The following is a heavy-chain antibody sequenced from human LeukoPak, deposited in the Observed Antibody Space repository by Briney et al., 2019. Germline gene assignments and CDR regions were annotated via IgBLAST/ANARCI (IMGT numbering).Heavy chain of an antibody. D-gene: IGHD3-22*01. CDR2: IYYSGST. CDR3: ARGGEAYYYDSSGYHTPGAFDI. V-gene: IGHV4-31*03. J-gene: IGHJ3*02. Sequence: SQTLSLTCTVSGGFISSGGYYWSWIRQHPGKGLEWIGYIYYSGSTYYNPSLKSRVTISVDTSKNQFSLKLSSVTAADTAVYYCARGGEAYYYDSSGYHTPGAFDIWGQGTMVTVSP. CDR1: GGFISSGGYY.